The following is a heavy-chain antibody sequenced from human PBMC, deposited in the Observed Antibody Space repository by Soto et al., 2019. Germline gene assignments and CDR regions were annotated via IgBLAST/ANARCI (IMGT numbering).Heavy chain of an antibody. Sequence: SETLSLTCTVSGGSINSYYWTWLRQPPGKGLEWIGYIYYSGSMKYNPSLKSRVTISVDTSKNQFSLKLSSVTAADTAVYYCARHRDITASATGFDYWGQGTRVTVSS. D-gene: IGHD6-13*01. J-gene: IGHJ4*02. CDR2: IYYSGSM. CDR1: GGSINSYY. CDR3: ARHRDITASATGFDY. V-gene: IGHV4-59*08.